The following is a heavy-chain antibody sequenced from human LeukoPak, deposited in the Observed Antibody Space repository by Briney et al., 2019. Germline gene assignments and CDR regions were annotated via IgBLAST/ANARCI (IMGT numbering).Heavy chain of an antibody. V-gene: IGHV3-48*01. J-gene: IGHJ2*01. Sequence: GGSLRLSCAASGFTFSGYSMSWVRQAPGRGLDWVSYISVRSNIMFYADSVKGRFTISRDNAKNSLYLQMNNLRAEDTAVYYCARDARLTMIVLPNWYFDLWGRGTLVTVSS. CDR1: GFTFSGYS. D-gene: IGHD3-22*01. CDR2: ISVRSNIM. CDR3: ARDARLTMIVLPNWYFDL.